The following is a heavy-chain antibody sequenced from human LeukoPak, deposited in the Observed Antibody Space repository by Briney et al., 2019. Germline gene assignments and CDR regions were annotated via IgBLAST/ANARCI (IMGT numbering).Heavy chain of an antibody. CDR2: ISSSGSTI. CDR3: ARDIYDNNGYYFD. D-gene: IGHD3-22*01. CDR1: GFTLSDYY. Sequence: GGSLRLSSAASGFTLSDYYMTWIRQAPGKGLEWVSYISSSGSTIYYADSVKGRFTISRDNAKNSLYLQMNSLRAEDTAVYYCARDIYDNNGYYFDWGQGTLVTVSS. V-gene: IGHV3-11*04. J-gene: IGHJ4*02.